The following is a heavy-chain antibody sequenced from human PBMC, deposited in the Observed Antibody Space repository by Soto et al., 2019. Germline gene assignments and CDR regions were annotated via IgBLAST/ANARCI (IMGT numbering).Heavy chain of an antibody. J-gene: IGHJ6*03. V-gene: IGHV3-74*01. D-gene: IGHD2-15*01. Sequence: EVQLVESGGGLVQPGGSLRLSCAASGFTFSNYWMYWVRQAPGKGLVWVSRINSDGSVSSYADSVKGRLTISRDNVKNTLYLQMDGLRAEDTAVYYCARGDCVGGTCYSLAGSFYYYMDVWGKGTTVTV. CDR2: INSDGSVS. CDR3: ARGDCVGGTCYSLAGSFYYYMDV. CDR1: GFTFSNYW.